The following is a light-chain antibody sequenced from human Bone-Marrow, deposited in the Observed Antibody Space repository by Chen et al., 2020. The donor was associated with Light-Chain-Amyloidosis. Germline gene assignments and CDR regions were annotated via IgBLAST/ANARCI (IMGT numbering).Light chain of an antibody. V-gene: IGLV3-21*02. J-gene: IGLJ3*02. CDR3: QVWDRRSDRPV. CDR1: NIGSTS. Sequence: SYVLTQPSSVSAVPGQTATIACGGNNIGSTSVHWYQQTPGQAPLLVVYDDSDRPSGIPERLSGSNSGNTATLTISRVEAGDEADYYCQVWDRRSDRPVFGGGTKLTVL. CDR2: DDS.